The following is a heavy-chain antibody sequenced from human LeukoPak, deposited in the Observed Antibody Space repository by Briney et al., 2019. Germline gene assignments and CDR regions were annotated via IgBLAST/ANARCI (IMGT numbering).Heavy chain of an antibody. J-gene: IGHJ5*02. CDR2: ISAYNGNT. V-gene: IGHV1-18*01. Sequence: ASVKVSCKASGYTFTSYGISWVRQAPGQGLEWMGWISAYNGNTTYAQKLQGRVTMTTDTSTSTAYMELRSLRSDDAAVYYCARVSDRSRNFVWLLLRAGWFDPWGQGTLVTVSS. CDR3: ARVSDRSRNFVWLLLRAGWFDP. CDR1: GYTFTSYG. D-gene: IGHD3-9*01.